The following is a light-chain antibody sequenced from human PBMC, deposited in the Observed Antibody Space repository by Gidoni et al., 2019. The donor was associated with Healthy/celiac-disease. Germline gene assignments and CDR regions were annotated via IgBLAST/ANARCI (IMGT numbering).Light chain of an antibody. CDR2: RDS. CDR1: NMGSKN. CDR3: QVWDSSTEGV. J-gene: IGLJ2*01. V-gene: IGLV3-9*01. Sequence: SYELTQPHSVSVALGQTDRITCGGNNMGSKNVQGYQQKPGQAPVLVIYRDSNRPSGIPERFSGSNSGNTATLTLSRAQAGDEADYYCQVWDSSTEGVFGGGTKLTVL.